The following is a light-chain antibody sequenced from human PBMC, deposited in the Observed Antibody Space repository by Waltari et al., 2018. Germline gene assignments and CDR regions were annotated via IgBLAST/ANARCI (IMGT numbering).Light chain of an antibody. CDR2: GNI. Sequence: QSVLTQPPSVSGAPGQRVTISCTGSSSNIGAGNDVNWYQHLPETAPKLVIYGNINRPSWVPGRFFGSKSGTSASLAITGLQAEDEADYYCQSHDSSLSGFVFGTGTKVTVL. CDR3: QSHDSSLSGFV. J-gene: IGLJ1*01. CDR1: SSNIGAGND. V-gene: IGLV1-40*01.